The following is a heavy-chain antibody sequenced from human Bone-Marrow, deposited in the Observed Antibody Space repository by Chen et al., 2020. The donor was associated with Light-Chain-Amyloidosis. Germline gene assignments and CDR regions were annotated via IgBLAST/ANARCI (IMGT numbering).Heavy chain of an antibody. Sequence: QVQLVQSGAEVKKPGAPVKFSCEASGYTFTCYHMHWVRQAPGQGLEWMGWINPNSDSTIYAQKFQGWVTMTRDTSISTVYMELSRLRSDDTAVYYCARGLHCSNTNCYLEFYYNAMDVWGQGTTVTVSS. CDR2: INPNSDST. V-gene: IGHV1-2*04. CDR3: ARGLHCSNTNCYLEFYYNAMDV. CDR1: GYTFTCYH. J-gene: IGHJ6*02. D-gene: IGHD2-2*01.